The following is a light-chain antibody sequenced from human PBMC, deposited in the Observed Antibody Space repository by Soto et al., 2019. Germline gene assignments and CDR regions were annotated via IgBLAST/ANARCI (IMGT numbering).Light chain of an antibody. J-gene: IGLJ2*01. CDR2: ADT. CDR3: QSYDSSQTAYVV. CDR1: SSNIGTGYL. V-gene: IGLV1-40*01. Sequence: QSVLTQPPSVSGAPGQRVTISCTGSSSNIGTGYLVHWYQQIPGTAPKLLIYADTNRPSGVPDQFSGSKSGTSASLAITGLQAEDEAYYYCQSYDSSQTAYVVFGGGTKLTVL.